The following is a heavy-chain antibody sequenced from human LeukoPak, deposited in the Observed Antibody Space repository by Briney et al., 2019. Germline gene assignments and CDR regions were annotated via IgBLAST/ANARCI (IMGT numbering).Heavy chain of an antibody. D-gene: IGHD3-9*01. V-gene: IGHV1-69*05. Sequence: SVKVSCKASGGTFSSYAISWVRQAPGQGLEWMGGIIPIFGTANYAQKFQGRVTITTGESTSTAYMELSSLRSEDTAVYYCARGATYYDILTGFGWFDPWGQGTLVTVSS. CDR2: IIPIFGTA. CDR3: ARGATYYDILTGFGWFDP. J-gene: IGHJ5*02. CDR1: GGTFSSYA.